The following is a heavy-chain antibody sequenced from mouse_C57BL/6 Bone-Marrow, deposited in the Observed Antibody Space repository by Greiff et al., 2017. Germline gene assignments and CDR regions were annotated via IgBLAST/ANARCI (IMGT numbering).Heavy chain of an antibody. Sequence: QVQLKESGAELARPGASVKLSCKASGYTFTSYGISWVKQRPGQGLEWIGEIYPRSGNTYYNEKFKGKATLTADKSSSTAYLELRSLTSEDSAVYFCARRDYGSSYWNYWGQGTTLTVSS. V-gene: IGHV1-81*01. CDR1: GYTFTSYG. CDR3: ARRDYGSSYWNY. CDR2: IYPRSGNT. J-gene: IGHJ2*01. D-gene: IGHD1-1*01.